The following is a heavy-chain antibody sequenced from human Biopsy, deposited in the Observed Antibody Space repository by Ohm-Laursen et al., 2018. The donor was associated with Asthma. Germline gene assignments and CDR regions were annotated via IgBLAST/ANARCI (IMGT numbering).Heavy chain of an antibody. D-gene: IGHD4-23*01. CDR2: ISSDGHNK. CDR3: ARESGQDSGGTGAFDR. V-gene: IGHV3-30*03. J-gene: IGHJ3*02. CDR1: GFVFSQSG. Sequence: SLRLSCTASGFVFSQSGTHWVRQAPGKGLEWVALISSDGHNKYYKDSVKGRFTISRDNSKLRLYLEINSLRVEDSAVYYCARESGQDSGGTGAFDRWGQGIMVAVSS.